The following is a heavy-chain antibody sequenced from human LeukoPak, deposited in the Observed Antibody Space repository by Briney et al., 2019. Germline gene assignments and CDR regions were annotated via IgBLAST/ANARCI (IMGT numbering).Heavy chain of an antibody. Sequence: PSETLSLTCAVYGGSFSGYYWSWLRQPPGKGLEWIGEINHSGSTNCNPSLKSRVTISVDTSKNQFSLKLSSVTAADTAVYYCRYYYDSSGYNFDYWGQGTLVTVSS. CDR3: RYYYDSSGYNFDY. CDR1: GGSFSGYY. J-gene: IGHJ4*02. CDR2: INHSGST. V-gene: IGHV4-34*01. D-gene: IGHD3-22*01.